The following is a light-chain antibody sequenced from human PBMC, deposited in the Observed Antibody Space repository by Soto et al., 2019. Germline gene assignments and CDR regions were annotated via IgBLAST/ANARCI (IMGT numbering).Light chain of an antibody. CDR1: SGHSSYI. CDR3: ETWDSNTHTV. V-gene: IGLV4-60*02. J-gene: IGLJ3*02. Sequence: QSVLTQSSSASASLGSSVKLTCTLSSGHSSYIIAWHQQQPGKATRYLMKLEGSGSYNKGSGDPDRFSGSSSGADRYLTISIHPFEDEADYYCETWDSNTHTVFGGGTKLTVL. CDR2: LEGSGSY.